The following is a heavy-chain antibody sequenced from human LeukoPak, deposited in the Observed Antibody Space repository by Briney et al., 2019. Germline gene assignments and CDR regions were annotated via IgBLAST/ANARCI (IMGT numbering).Heavy chain of an antibody. J-gene: IGHJ4*02. CDR2: IVAASGNA. V-gene: IGHV1-58*02. CDR3: AAAPIEMQQRGFDY. Sequence: ASEKGSCKASGFTFTNSAMQWVRQARGQRREWVGWIVAASGNAKYAQKFQERVTTTRDMSTRTAYMELSSLRPEDTAVYYCAAAPIEMQQRGFDYWGQGTLVTVSS. CDR1: GFTFTNSA. D-gene: IGHD5-24*01.